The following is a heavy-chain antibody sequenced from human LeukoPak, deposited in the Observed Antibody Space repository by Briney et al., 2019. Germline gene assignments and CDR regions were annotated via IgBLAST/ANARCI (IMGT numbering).Heavy chain of an antibody. Sequence: TGGSLRLSCAASGFTFSSYAMSWVRQAPGKGLEWVSAISGSGGSTYYADSVKGRFTISRDNAKNSLYLQMNSLRAEDTAVYYCARDRPASPERFDYWGQGTLVTVSS. CDR3: ARDRPASPERFDY. J-gene: IGHJ4*02. V-gene: IGHV3-23*01. CDR2: ISGSGGST. CDR1: GFTFSSYA.